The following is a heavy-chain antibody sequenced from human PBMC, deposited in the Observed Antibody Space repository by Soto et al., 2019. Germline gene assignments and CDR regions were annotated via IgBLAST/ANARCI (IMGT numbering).Heavy chain of an antibody. J-gene: IGHJ6*02. D-gene: IGHD2-2*01. CDR1: GYSFTSYW. CDR3: ARLGCSRTSCYGQWYYDYYVMDV. Sequence: GESLKISCQGSGYSFTSYWIGWVRQMPGKGLEWMGIIYPGDSDTRYSPSFQGQVTISADKSISTAYLQWSSLKASDTAMYYCARLGCSRTSCYGQWYYDYYVMDVWGQGTTVTVSS. V-gene: IGHV5-51*01. CDR2: IYPGDSDT.